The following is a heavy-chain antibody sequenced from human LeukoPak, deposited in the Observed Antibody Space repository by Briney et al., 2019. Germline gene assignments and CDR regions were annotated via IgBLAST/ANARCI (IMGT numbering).Heavy chain of an antibody. V-gene: IGHV4-34*01. J-gene: IGHJ5*02. CDR1: GGSFSGYY. CDR2: INHSGST. Sequence: PSETLSLTCAVYGGSFSGYYWSWIRQPPGKGLEWIGEINHSGSTNYNPSLKSRVTISVDTSKNQFSLKLSSVAAADTAVYYCARVYPLNWFDPWGRGTLVTVSS. CDR3: ARVYPLNWFDP.